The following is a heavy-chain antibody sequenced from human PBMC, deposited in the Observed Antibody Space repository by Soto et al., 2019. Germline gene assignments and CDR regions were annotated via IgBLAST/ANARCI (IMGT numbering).Heavy chain of an antibody. D-gene: IGHD3-3*01. CDR3: AKNLDLWNGYYQSIDF. CDR2: ISFDDSFK. Sequence: GGSLRLSCAASGFTFSSFGMHWVRQAPGKGLEWVAVISFDDSFKYYSDSVKGRFTISRDNSRSTLFLQMDSLRPEDTAVYHCAKNLDLWNGYYQSIDFWGQGTLVTV. CDR1: GFTFSSFG. J-gene: IGHJ4*02. V-gene: IGHV3-30*18.